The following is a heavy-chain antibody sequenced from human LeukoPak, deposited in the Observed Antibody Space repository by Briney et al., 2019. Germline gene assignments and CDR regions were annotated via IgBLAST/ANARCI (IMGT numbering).Heavy chain of an antibody. Sequence: SQTLSLTCTVSGGSISSGSYYWSWIRQPAGKGLEWIGRIYTSGSTNYNPSLKSRVTISVDTSKNQFSLKLSSVTAADTAVYYCARRIAATGILFWGQGTLVTVSS. CDR3: ARRIAATGILF. CDR2: IYTSGST. V-gene: IGHV4-61*02. J-gene: IGHJ4*02. D-gene: IGHD6-13*01. CDR1: GGSISSGSYY.